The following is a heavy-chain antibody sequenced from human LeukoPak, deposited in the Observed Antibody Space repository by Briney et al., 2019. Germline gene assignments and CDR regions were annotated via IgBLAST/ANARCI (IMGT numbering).Heavy chain of an antibody. D-gene: IGHD3-9*01. CDR3: ARGNILTGYCFDY. Sequence: SETLSLTCAVYGGSISGYYWSWIRQPPGKGLEWIGEIHYSGATNYNPSLKSRVTISIDRSKNQMSLKLSSVTAADTAVYYCARGNILTGYCFDYWGQGSLVTVSS. CDR2: IHYSGAT. V-gene: IGHV4-34*01. CDR1: GGSISGYY. J-gene: IGHJ4*02.